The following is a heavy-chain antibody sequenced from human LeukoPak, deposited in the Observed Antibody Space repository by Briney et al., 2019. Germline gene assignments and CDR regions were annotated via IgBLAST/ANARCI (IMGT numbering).Heavy chain of an antibody. CDR1: GFTFSSYG. CDR3: ARELAYCGGDCYRGVGVLVY. D-gene: IGHD2-21*02. J-gene: IGHJ4*02. CDR2: ISSSSSTI. Sequence: PGGSLRLSCAASGFTFSSYGMHWVRQAPGKGLEWVSYISSSSSTIYYADSVKGRFTISRDNAKNSLYLQMNSLRAEDTAVYYCARELAYCGGDCYRGVGVLVYWGQGTLVTVSS. V-gene: IGHV3-48*04.